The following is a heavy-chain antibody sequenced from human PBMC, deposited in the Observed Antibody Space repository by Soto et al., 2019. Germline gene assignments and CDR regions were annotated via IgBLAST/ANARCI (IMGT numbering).Heavy chain of an antibody. D-gene: IGHD4-17*01. CDR3: ARHLPIYGDYVPYFEY. J-gene: IGHJ4*02. Sequence: TSETLSLTCTVSGGSISSYYWSWIRQPPGKGLEWIGYIYYSGSTNYNPSLKSRVTISVDTSKNQFSLKLSSVTAADTAVYYCARHLPIYGDYVPYFEYWGQGTLVTVSS. CDR1: GGSISSYY. CDR2: IYYSGST. V-gene: IGHV4-59*08.